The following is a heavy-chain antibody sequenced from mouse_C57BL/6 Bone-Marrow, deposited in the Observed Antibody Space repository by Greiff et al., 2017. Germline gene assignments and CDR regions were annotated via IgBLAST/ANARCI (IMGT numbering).Heavy chain of an antibody. CDR3: ANANYFNKYRAI. D-gene: IGHD2-1*01. CDR2: IDPNFGGT. CDR1: GYTFTSHW. V-gene: IGHV1-72*01. Sequence: QVQLKQPGAELVKPGASVKLSCKASGYTFTSHWMLWVKQRPGRGLEWIGRIDPNFGGTKYNEKFKRKATLTIDKTSSTAYMQLSSLTSEDSAVYYCANANYFNKYRAIWGTGTKVTVTA. J-gene: IGHJ1*03.